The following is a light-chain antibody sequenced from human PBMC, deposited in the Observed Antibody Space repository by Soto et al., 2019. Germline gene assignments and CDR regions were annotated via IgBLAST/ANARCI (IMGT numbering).Light chain of an antibody. V-gene: IGLV2-11*01. CDR2: DVS. Sequence: QSALTQPRSVSGSPGQSVTISCTGTSSDVGGYNYVSWYQQHPGKAPKLMIYDVSKRPSRVPDRFSGSKSGNTASLTISGLQAEDEADYYCCSYAGSYTHVFGTGTKLTVL. CDR3: CSYAGSYTHV. CDR1: SSDVGGYNY. J-gene: IGLJ1*01.